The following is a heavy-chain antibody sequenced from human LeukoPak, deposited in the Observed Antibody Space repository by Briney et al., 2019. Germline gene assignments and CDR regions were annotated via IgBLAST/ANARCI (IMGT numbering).Heavy chain of an antibody. Sequence: ASVNVSCKASGYTFTSYGISWVRQAPGQGLEWMGWISAYNGNTNYAQKLQGRVTMTTDTSTSTAYMELRSLRSDDTAVYYCARDPSDVLTASAFDIWGQGTMVTVSS. J-gene: IGHJ3*02. CDR1: GYTFTSYG. CDR2: ISAYNGNT. V-gene: IGHV1-18*01. CDR3: ARDPSDVLTASAFDI. D-gene: IGHD3-9*01.